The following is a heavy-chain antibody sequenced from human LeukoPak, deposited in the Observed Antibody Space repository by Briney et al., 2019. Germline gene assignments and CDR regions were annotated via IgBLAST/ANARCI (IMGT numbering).Heavy chain of an antibody. Sequence: GGSLRLSCAASGFTFTTYSMNWVRQAPGKGLEWVSGIFGSGGSAHYADSVKGRFTISRDNSKNTVYLEMNSLGVEDTAVYYCAKTTVGYSSGRFPGWPADYWGQGTLVTVSS. CDR2: IFGSGGSA. D-gene: IGHD2-15*01. CDR1: GFTFTTYS. J-gene: IGHJ4*02. V-gene: IGHV3-23*01. CDR3: AKTTVGYSSGRFPGWPADY.